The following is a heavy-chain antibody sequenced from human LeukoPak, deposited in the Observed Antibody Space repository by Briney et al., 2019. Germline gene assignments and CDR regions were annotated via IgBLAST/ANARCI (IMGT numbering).Heavy chain of an antibody. J-gene: IGHJ4*02. CDR1: GFTFSSYW. CDR2: IKQDGSEK. Sequence: PGGSLRLSCAAPGFTFSSYWMSWVRQAPGKGLEWVANIKQDGSEKYYVDSVKGRFTISRDNAKNSLYLQMNSLRAEDTAVYYCAIGDNFDYWGQGTLVTVCS. V-gene: IGHV3-7*01. CDR3: AIGDNFDY.